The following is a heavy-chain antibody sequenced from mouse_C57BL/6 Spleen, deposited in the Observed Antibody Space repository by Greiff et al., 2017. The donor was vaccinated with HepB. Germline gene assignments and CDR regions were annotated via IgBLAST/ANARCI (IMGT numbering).Heavy chain of an antibody. CDR2: IWGVGST. D-gene: IGHD1-1*01. CDR1: GFSLTSYG. Sequence: VMLVESGPGLVAPSQSLSITCTVSGFSLTSYGVDWVRQSPGKGLEWLGVIWGVGSTNYNSALKSRLSISKDNSKSQVFLKMNSLQTDDTAMYYCASGDGSSSFAYWGQGTLVTVSA. CDR3: ASGDGSSSFAY. J-gene: IGHJ3*01. V-gene: IGHV2-6*01.